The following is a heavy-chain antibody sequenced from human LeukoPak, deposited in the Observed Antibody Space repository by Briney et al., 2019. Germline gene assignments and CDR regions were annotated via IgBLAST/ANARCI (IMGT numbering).Heavy chain of an antibody. V-gene: IGHV4-59*01. CDR2: IYYSGST. D-gene: IGHD3-22*01. CDR1: GGSISSYY. CDR3: ARVSGSAGSSGYHDY. Sequence: PSETLSLTCTVSGGSISSYYWSWIRQPPGKGLEWIGYIYYSGSTNYNPSLKSRVTISVDTSKNQFSLKLSSVTAADTAVYYCARVSGSAGSSGYHDYWGQRTLVTVSS. J-gene: IGHJ4*02.